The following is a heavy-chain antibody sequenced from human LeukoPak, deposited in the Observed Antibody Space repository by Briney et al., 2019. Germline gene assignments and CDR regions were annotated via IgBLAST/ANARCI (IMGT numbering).Heavy chain of an antibody. D-gene: IGHD5-24*01. V-gene: IGHV3-23*01. CDR2: ISGSGGST. CDR1: GFLFKLFA. Sequence: GGSLRLSCVGSGFLFKLFAVGWVRQAPGKGLEWVSAISGSGGSTYYADSVKGRFTISRDNSKNTLYLQMNSLRAEDTAVYYCAKERQIATYFDYWGQGTLVTVSS. J-gene: IGHJ4*02. CDR3: AKERQIATYFDY.